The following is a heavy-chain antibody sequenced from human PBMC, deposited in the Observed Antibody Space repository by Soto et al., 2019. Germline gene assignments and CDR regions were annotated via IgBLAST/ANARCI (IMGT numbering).Heavy chain of an antibody. J-gene: IGHJ6*02. CDR1: GGTFSSYA. Sequence: SVKVSCKASGGTFSSYAISWVRQAPGQGLEWMGGIIPIFGTANYAQKFQGRVTVTADKSTSTAYMELSSLRSEDTAVYYCARWAPSGSYSYYYYGMDVWGQGTTVTVSS. D-gene: IGHD1-26*01. CDR3: ARWAPSGSYSYYYYGMDV. V-gene: IGHV1-69*06. CDR2: IIPIFGTA.